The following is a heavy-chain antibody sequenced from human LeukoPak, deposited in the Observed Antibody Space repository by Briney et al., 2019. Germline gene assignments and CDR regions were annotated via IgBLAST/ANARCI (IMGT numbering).Heavy chain of an antibody. CDR3: ARGGRLPDFWSGYYFNWFDP. CDR1: GGSISSYY. D-gene: IGHD3-3*01. V-gene: IGHV4-59*12. Sequence: NPSETLSLTCTVSGGSISSYYWSWIRQPPGKGLEWIGYIYYSGSTNYNPSLKSRVTISVDTSKNQFSLKLSSVTAADTAVYYCARGGRLPDFWSGYYFNWFDPWGQGTLVTVSS. J-gene: IGHJ5*02. CDR2: IYYSGST.